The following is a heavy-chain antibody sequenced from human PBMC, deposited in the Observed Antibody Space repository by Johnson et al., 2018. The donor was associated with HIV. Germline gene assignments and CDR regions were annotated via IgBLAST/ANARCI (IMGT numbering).Heavy chain of an antibody. V-gene: IGHV3-15*01. CDR2: LKSKTDGGTT. CDR1: GFTFTNAW. J-gene: IGHJ3*02. Sequence: VQLVESGGGVVQPGGSLRLSCAASGFTFTNAWMNWVRQAPGKGLEWVGRLKSKTDGGTTNYAAPVTGRFTISRDDSKNTLYLQMNSLRAEDTAVYYCARGRKTVTTVRPSAFDIWGQGTMVTVSS. D-gene: IGHD4-17*01. CDR3: ARGRKTVTTVRPSAFDI.